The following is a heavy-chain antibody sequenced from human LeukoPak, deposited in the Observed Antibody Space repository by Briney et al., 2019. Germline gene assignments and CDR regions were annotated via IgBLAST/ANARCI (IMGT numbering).Heavy chain of an antibody. CDR2: ISGSRGST. CDR1: GFTFSSYA. CDR3: AKHRGDYSGWYGDY. D-gene: IGHD6-19*01. Sequence: AGTLRLSCAASGFTFSSYAMSWVRQGPGKGLEWVTAISGSRGSTYYADSVKCRFTISRDNSKNTLYLQMNSLRAEDTAVYYCAKHRGDYSGWYGDYWGQGTLVTVSS. V-gene: IGHV3-23*01. J-gene: IGHJ4*02.